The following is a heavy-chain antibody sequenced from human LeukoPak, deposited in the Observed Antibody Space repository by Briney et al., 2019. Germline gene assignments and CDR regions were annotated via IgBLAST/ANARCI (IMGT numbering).Heavy chain of an antibody. CDR2: ISAYNGNT. J-gene: IGHJ3*02. CDR3: ARDKAYYYDSSGYPDAFDI. Sequence: GGSVKVSCKASGYTFTSYGISCVRQAPGQGLEWMGWISAYNGNTNYAQKLQGRVTMTTDTSTSTAYMELRSLRSDDTAVYYCARDKAYYYDSSGYPDAFDIWGQGTMVTVSS. V-gene: IGHV1-18*01. D-gene: IGHD3-22*01. CDR1: GYTFTSYG.